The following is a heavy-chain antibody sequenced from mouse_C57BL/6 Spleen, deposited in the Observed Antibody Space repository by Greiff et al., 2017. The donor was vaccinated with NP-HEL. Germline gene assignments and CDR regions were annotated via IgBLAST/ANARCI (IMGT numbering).Heavy chain of an antibody. CDR1: GFTFSSYA. J-gene: IGHJ2*01. Sequence: EVMLVESGGGLVKPGGSLKLSCAASGFTFSSYAMSWVRQTPEKRLEWVATISDGGSYTCYPDNVKGRFTISRDNAKNNLYLQMSHLKSEDTAMYYCARDADYGSSYGYFDYWGQGTTLTVSS. D-gene: IGHD1-1*01. CDR3: ARDADYGSSYGYFDY. CDR2: ISDGGSYT. V-gene: IGHV5-4*01.